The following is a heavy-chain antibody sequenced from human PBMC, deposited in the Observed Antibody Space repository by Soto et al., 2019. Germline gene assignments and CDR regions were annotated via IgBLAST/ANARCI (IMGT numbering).Heavy chain of an antibody. V-gene: IGHV3-23*01. Sequence: GGSLRLSCAASEFTFSSYAMSWVRQAPGKGLEWVSGISGSGGSTYYADSVKGRFTISRDNSKNTLYLQMNSLRAEDTAVYYCAKDREYYFDYWGQGTLVTVSS. CDR3: AKDREYYFDY. CDR1: EFTFSSYA. D-gene: IGHD3-16*01. CDR2: ISGSGGST. J-gene: IGHJ4*02.